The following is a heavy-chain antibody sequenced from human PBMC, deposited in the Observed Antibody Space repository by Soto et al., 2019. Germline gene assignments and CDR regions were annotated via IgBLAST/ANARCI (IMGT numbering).Heavy chain of an antibody. CDR1: GFTVSIYA. J-gene: IGHJ4*02. D-gene: IGHD3-10*01. V-gene: IGHV3-23*01. Sequence: WGSLRLSCAASGFTVSIYAMTWVRQAPGKGLEWVSAISGSGGSTYYADSVKGRFTISRDNSKNTLYLQMNSLRAEDTAVYYCAKDPLRLLWFGELSLDYWGQGTLVTVSS. CDR3: AKDPLRLLWFGELSLDY. CDR2: ISGSGGST.